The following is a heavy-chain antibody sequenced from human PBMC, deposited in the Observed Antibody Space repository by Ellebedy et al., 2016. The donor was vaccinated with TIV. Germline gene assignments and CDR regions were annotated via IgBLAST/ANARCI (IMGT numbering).Heavy chain of an antibody. D-gene: IGHD3-10*01. J-gene: IGHJ6*02. CDR3: ARDSMVRGVISYYYGMDV. V-gene: IGHV1-46*01. CDR1: GYTFTSYY. CDR2: SNPSGGST. Sequence: ASVKVSXXASGYTFTSYYMHWVRHAPGQGLEWMGISNPSGGSTSYAQKFQGRVTMTRDTSTSTVYMELSSLRSEDTAVYYCARDSMVRGVISYYYGMDVWGQGTTVTVSS.